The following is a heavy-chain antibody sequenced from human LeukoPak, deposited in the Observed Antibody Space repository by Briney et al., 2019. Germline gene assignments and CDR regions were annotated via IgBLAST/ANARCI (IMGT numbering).Heavy chain of an antibody. CDR3: ASGSYYYDSSGLDY. CDR2: INPSRGST. J-gene: IGHJ4*02. Sequence: ASVKVSCKASGYTFNSYYMHWVRQAPGQELEWMGIINPSRGSTTYAQKFQGRVTLTRDTSTSTVFMELSSLRSEDTAVYYCASGSYYYDSSGLDYWGQGTLVTVSS. CDR1: GYTFNSYY. D-gene: IGHD3-22*01. V-gene: IGHV1-46*02.